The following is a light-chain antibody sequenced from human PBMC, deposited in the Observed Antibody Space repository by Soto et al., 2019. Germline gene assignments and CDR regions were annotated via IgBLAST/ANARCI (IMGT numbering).Light chain of an antibody. Sequence: EIVMTQSPATLSVSPGERATLSCRASQSVSGNLAWYQQKPGQAPRLLIYAASTRATGIPARFSGSGAGTEFTLTISSPWSEDFADYYSQQYNNWPRIIFGPGTKGDIK. J-gene: IGKJ3*01. V-gene: IGKV3-15*01. CDR2: AAS. CDR1: QSVSGN. CDR3: QQYNNWPRII.